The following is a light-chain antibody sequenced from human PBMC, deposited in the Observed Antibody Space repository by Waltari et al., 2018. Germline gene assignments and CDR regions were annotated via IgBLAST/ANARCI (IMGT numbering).Light chain of an antibody. Sequence: DIVLTQSPGSLSSSPGERVTLPCRASQSVSRALAWYQQKPGQAPRLLIFGASNSATGIPDRFSGSGSETDFRLTISRLEPEDFAVYYCQHYVRLPATFGRGTKVEIK. CDR3: QHYVRLPAT. CDR1: QSVSRA. V-gene: IGKV3-20*01. J-gene: IGKJ1*01. CDR2: GAS.